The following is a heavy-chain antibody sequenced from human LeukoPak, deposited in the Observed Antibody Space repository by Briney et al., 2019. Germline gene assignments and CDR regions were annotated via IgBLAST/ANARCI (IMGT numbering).Heavy chain of an antibody. Sequence: GGSLRLSCAASGFTFSSYGMHWVRQAPGKGLEWVAVIWYDGSNKYYADSVKGRFTISRDNSKDTLYLQMDSLRAEDTAVYYCAKERMYNNGWFSPWGQGTLVTVSS. J-gene: IGHJ5*02. D-gene: IGHD1-14*01. CDR2: IWYDGSNK. CDR1: GFTFSSYG. V-gene: IGHV3-33*06. CDR3: AKERMYNNGWFSP.